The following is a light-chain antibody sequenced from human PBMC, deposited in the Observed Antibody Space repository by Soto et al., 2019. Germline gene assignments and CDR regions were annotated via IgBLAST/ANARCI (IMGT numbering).Light chain of an antibody. Sequence: VLTQSPATLFLSPGERATLSCRASQTVSRYLAWYQQKPGQAPRLLIYYASNRATGIPARFSGSGSWTDYTLTISSLEPEDFAVYYGQQRSTWPLFTFGGGTKVEI. CDR3: QQRSTWPLFT. CDR1: QTVSRY. V-gene: IGKV3-11*01. CDR2: YAS. J-gene: IGKJ4*01.